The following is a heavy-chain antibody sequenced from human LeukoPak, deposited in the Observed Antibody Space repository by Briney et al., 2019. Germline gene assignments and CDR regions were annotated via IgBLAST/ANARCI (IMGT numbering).Heavy chain of an antibody. V-gene: IGHV3-43*01. D-gene: IGHD3-10*01. CDR2: ISWEGQTT. Sequence: PGGSLRLSCAASGFTFDDYAMHWVRQAPGKGLEWVALISWEGQTTYYADSVRGRFTISRDNSKNSLYLQMNSLRTEDTALYYCTRDTDYGSATNYFDSWGQGTLVTVSS. CDR1: GFTFDDYA. CDR3: TRDTDYGSATNYFDS. J-gene: IGHJ4*02.